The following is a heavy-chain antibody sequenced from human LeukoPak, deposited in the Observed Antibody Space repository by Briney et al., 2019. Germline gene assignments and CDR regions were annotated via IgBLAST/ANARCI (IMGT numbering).Heavy chain of an antibody. V-gene: IGHV4-34*01. CDR3: ARRRHYYGSGSYLFDY. J-gene: IGHJ4*02. CDR1: GGSFSGYY. Sequence: PSETLSLTCAVYGGSFSGYYWSWIRQPPGKGLEWIGEINHSGSTNYNPSLKSRVTISVDTSKNQFSLKLSSVTAADTAVYYCARRRHYYGSGSYLFDYWGQGTLVTVSS. D-gene: IGHD3-10*01. CDR2: INHSGST.